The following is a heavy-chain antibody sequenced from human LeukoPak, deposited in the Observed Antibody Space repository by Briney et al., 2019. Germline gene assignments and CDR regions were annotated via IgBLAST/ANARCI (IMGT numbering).Heavy chain of an antibody. CDR3: ARRSPIGYCTNGVCYRREFDY. CDR2: INPSGGST. CDR1: GYTFTSYY. J-gene: IGHJ4*02. Sequence: ASVKVSCKASGYTFTSYYMHWGRQAPGQGLEWMGIINPSGGSTSYAQKFQGRVTMTRDMSTSTVYMELSSLRSEDTAVYYCARRSPIGYCTNGVCYRREFDYWGQGTLVTVSS. D-gene: IGHD2-8*01. V-gene: IGHV1-46*01.